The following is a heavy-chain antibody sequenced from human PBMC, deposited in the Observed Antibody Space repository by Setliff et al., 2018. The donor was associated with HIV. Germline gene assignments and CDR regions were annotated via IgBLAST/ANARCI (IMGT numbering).Heavy chain of an antibody. CDR2: IDPSDSYT. D-gene: IGHD2-15*01. CDR1: GYSFTTYW. J-gene: IGHJ4*02. V-gene: IGHV5-10-1*01. CDR3: ARGRGGYFGGGRYYNLPYFDS. Sequence: GESLKISCMGSGYSFTTYWITWVRQMPGKGLEWMGRIDPSDSYTDYSQSFHGHVTLSVDRSINTAYLQWSSLKASDTAMYYCARGRGGYFGGGRYYNLPYFDSWGQGTLVTVSS.